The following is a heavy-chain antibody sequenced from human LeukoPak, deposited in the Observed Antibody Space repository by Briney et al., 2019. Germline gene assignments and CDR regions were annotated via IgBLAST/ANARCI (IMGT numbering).Heavy chain of an antibody. CDR2: ISYDGSNK. CDR1: GFTFSSYA. CDR3: ARDGYCSGGSCYSGFRVYYYYYYMDV. J-gene: IGHJ6*03. D-gene: IGHD2-15*01. Sequence: PGGSLRLSCAASGFTFSSYAMHWVRQAPGKGLEWVAVISYDGSNKYYADSVKGRFTISRDNSKNTLYLQMNSLRAEDTAVYYCARDGYCSGGSCYSGFRVYYYYYYMDVWGKGTTVTVSS. V-gene: IGHV3-30*04.